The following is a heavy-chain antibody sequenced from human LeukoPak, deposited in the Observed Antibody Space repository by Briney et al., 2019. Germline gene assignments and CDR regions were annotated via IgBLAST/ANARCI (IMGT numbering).Heavy chain of an antibody. Sequence: PGGSLRLSCIGSGFTFGDYGLTWVRQAPGKGLEWVGLMKSKPEGGTTFYAAPVRGRFTISRDDSRNTLYLQMTSLTIGDTGVYYCTTGNPWGQGTLVTVSS. CDR3: TTGNP. CDR2: MKSKPEGGTT. CDR1: GFTFGDYG. V-gene: IGHV3-15*01. J-gene: IGHJ5*02.